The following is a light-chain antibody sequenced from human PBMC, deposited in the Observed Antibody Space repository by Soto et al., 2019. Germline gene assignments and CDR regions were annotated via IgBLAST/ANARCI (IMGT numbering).Light chain of an antibody. V-gene: IGLV1-44*01. J-gene: IGLJ2*01. CDR2: SNN. CDR1: SSNIGSNT. CDR3: AAWDDSLKVVV. Sequence: QTVVTQSPSASGTPGQRVTISCSGSSSNIGSNTVIWYQQLPGTAPRLLFYSNNQRPSGVPDRFSGSKSGTSASLAISGLQSEDEADYYCAAWDDSLKVVVFGGGTKVTVL.